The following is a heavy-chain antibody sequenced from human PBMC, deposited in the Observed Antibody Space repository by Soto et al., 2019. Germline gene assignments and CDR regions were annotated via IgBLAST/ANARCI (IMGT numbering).Heavy chain of an antibody. Sequence: ASVKVSCKASGYILSSYNMHWVRQAPGQGLEWMGIINPSGGRTSYAQKFQDRVTMTRDTSTSTVYMELSSLRSEDTAVYYCATSLLLEWLSYFDYWGQGTLVTVSS. D-gene: IGHD3-3*01. CDR3: ATSLLLEWLSYFDY. J-gene: IGHJ4*02. CDR2: INPSGGRT. V-gene: IGHV1-46*01. CDR1: GYILSSYN.